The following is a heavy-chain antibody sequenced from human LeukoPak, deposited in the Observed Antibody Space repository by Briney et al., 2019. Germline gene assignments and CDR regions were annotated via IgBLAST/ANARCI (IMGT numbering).Heavy chain of an antibody. CDR2: IWYDGSNK. J-gene: IGHJ6*02. D-gene: IGHD3-3*01. V-gene: IGHV3-33*01. CDR1: GFTFSSYG. CDR3: ARANYDFWSGSLDV. Sequence: GGSLRLSCAASGFTFSSYGMHWVRQAPGKGLEWVAVIWYDGSNKCYADSVKGRFTISRDNSKNTLYLQMNSLRAEDTAVYYCARANYDFWSGSLDVWGQGTTVTVSS.